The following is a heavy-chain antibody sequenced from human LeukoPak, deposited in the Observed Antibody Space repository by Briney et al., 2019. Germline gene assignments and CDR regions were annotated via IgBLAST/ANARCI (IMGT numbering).Heavy chain of an antibody. CDR1: GFTFSSYA. J-gene: IGHJ6*02. V-gene: IGHV3-23*01. CDR3: AKDRSKALYYYGMDV. Sequence: PGGSLRLSCAASGFTFSSYAMSWVRQAPGKGLEWVSAISGSGGSTYYADSVKGRFTISRDNSKNTLYLQMNGLRAEDTAVYYCAKDRSKALYYYGMDVWGQGTTVTVSS. CDR2: ISGSGGST.